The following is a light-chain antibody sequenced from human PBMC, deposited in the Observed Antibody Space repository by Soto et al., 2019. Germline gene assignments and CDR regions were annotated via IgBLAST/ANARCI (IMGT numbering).Light chain of an antibody. CDR1: QGIRND. J-gene: IGKJ4*01. Sequence: IQVVQSSCSLSAPLGDTVSIPCRASQGIRNDLAWYQQKSGKAPNLLIYGASTLQSGVPSRFSGSGSGTEFTLTISSLQPEDFATYHCQQFNSYPLTFGGGTKVDIK. V-gene: IGKV1-9*01. CDR3: QQFNSYPLT. CDR2: GAS.